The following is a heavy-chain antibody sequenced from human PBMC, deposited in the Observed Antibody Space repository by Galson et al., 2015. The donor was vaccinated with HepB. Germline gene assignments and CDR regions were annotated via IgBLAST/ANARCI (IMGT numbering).Heavy chain of an antibody. D-gene: IGHD6-6*01. Sequence: SVKVSCKASGYTFTSYDINWVRQATGQGLEWMGWMNPNSGNAGYAQKFQGRVTMTRNTSISTAYMELSSLRSEDTAVYYCARLDSSSPAGFDYWGQGTLVTVSS. CDR2: MNPNSGNA. CDR1: GYTFTSYD. J-gene: IGHJ4*02. V-gene: IGHV1-8*01. CDR3: ARLDSSSPAGFDY.